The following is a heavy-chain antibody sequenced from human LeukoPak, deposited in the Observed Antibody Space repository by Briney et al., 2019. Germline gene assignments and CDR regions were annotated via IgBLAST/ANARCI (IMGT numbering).Heavy chain of an antibody. D-gene: IGHD3-22*01. J-gene: IGHJ4*02. CDR2: IYTSGST. V-gene: IGHV4-61*02. Sequence: SETLSLTCTVSGGSISSGSYYWSWIRQPAGKGLEWIGRIYTSGSTNYNPSLKSRVTISVDTSKNQFSLTLTPVTDADTAIYHCVREVRYHDDSGYPDSWGQGTLVIVSS. CDR3: VREVRYHDDSGYPDS. CDR1: GGSISSGSYY.